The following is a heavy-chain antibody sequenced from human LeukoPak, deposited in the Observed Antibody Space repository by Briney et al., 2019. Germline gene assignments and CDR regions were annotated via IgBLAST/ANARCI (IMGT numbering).Heavy chain of an antibody. V-gene: IGHV3-9*01. D-gene: IGHD5-18*01. J-gene: IGHJ4*02. CDR1: GFTFDDYA. CDR3: ARDLSGVTGYTYGRGIDY. Sequence: PGRSLRLSCAASGFTFDDYAMHWVRQAPGKGLEWVSGISWYSGSIGYPDSVKGRFTISRDNAKTSLYLQMNSLRAEDTAVYYCARDLSGVTGYTYGRGIDYWGQGTLVTVSS. CDR2: ISWYSGSI.